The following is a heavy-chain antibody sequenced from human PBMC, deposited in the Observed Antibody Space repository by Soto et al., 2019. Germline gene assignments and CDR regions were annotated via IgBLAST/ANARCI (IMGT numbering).Heavy chain of an antibody. Sequence: QVQLVQSGAEVRKPGSSVKVSCEASGGSFNNYVLSWLRQAPGQGLEWMGGIIPNYEAANYAQKFRGRITITADKATNTAYMERNSLRPEDTTTYYCARYGNAGTRYGVFDIWGQGTTVIVSP. CDR3: ARYGNAGTRYGVFDI. V-gene: IGHV1-69*06. D-gene: IGHD4-17*01. CDR1: GGSFNNYV. CDR2: IIPNYEAA. J-gene: IGHJ3*02.